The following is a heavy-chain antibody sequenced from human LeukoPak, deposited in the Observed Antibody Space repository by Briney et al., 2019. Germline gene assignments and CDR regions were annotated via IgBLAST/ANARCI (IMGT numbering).Heavy chain of an antibody. CDR2: ISSGTSYI. Sequence: NPGGSLRLSCAASGFTFGSYSMNWVRQAPGKGLEWVSYISSGTSYIYYADSVKGRFTISRDNAKNSLYLQMNSLRAEDTAVYYCARDRGADGYNVYYYGMDVWGQGTTVTVSS. CDR3: ARDRGADGYNVYYYGMDV. D-gene: IGHD5-24*01. J-gene: IGHJ6*02. V-gene: IGHV3-21*05. CDR1: GFTFGSYS.